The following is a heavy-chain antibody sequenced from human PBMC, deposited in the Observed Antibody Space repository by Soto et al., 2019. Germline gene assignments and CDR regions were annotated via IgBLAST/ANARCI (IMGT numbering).Heavy chain of an antibody. CDR2: INHSGST. V-gene: IGHV4-34*01. CDR1: GGSFSGYY. D-gene: IGHD2-21*01. CDR3: ARQIVVTQNFDY. J-gene: IGHJ4*02. Sequence: SETLSLTCAVYGGSFSGYYWSWIRQPPGKGLEWIGEINHSGSTNYNPSLKSRVTISVDTPKNQFSLKLSSVTAADTAVYYCARQIVVTQNFDYWGQGTLVTVSS.